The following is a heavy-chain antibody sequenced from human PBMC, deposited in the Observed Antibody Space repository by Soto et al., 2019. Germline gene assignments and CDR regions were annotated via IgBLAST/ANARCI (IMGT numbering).Heavy chain of an antibody. CDR2: ISPYNGNT. CDR1: GYIFVNYG. J-gene: IGHJ6*02. V-gene: IGHV1-18*01. Sequence: QVQLVQSGDEVKKPGASVKVSCKASGYIFVNYGIAWVRQAPGQGLEWMGWISPYNGNTHYATKVQGRLTMTTDTTMSTAYLDLGILTSDDTAVYYCAMVDNYVTPTPQDVWGQGTTVTVSS. D-gene: IGHD3-16*01. CDR3: AMVDNYVTPTPQDV.